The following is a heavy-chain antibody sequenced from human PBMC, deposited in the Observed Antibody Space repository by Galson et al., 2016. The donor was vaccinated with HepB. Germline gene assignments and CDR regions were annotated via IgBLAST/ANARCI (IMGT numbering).Heavy chain of an antibody. V-gene: IGHV3-23*01. Sequence: SLRLSCAASGFPFSSYAMSWVRQAPGKGLEWVSAVSGSGFITYYADSVKGRYIISRANSKNTLYLQINSLRADDTAVYYCARELVIIGTTQWFDPWGQGTRVTVSS. D-gene: IGHD3-3*01. CDR1: GFPFSSYA. J-gene: IGHJ5*02. CDR2: VSGSGFIT. CDR3: ARELVIIGTTQWFDP.